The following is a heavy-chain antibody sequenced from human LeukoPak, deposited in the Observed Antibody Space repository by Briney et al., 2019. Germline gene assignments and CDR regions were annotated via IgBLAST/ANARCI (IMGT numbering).Heavy chain of an antibody. D-gene: IGHD5-18*01. CDR1: SGSLNSHY. V-gene: IGHV4-59*11. Sequence: TLSLTCTLSSGSLNSHYSSCIRPPPGEGLWWIGYMLETVTTKHIPSLKSRFTLSADTSKNEFSLRLTSVTAADTDVCFCATIKRGNVYGYFDFWGQGILVTVS. CDR2: MLETVTT. J-gene: IGHJ4*02. CDR3: ATIKRGNVYGYFDF.